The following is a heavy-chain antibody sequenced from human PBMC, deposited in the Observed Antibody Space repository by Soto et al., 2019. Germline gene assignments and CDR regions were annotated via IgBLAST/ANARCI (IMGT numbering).Heavy chain of an antibody. V-gene: IGHV3-66*01. D-gene: IGHD3-22*01. Sequence: HPGGSLRLSCAASGFTVNGNYMSWVRQAPGKGLEWVSVIYSGGNTYYADSVKGRFIISRDNSKNTLYLQMNSLRAEDTAVYYCASSEIKSSAYYRFDYWGQGTPVTVS. CDR2: IYSGGNT. J-gene: IGHJ4*02. CDR3: ASSEIKSSAYYRFDY. CDR1: GFTVNGNY.